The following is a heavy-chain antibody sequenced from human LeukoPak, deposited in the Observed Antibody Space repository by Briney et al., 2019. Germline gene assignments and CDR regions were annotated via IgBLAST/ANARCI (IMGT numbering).Heavy chain of an antibody. CDR2: ISGSGGST. J-gene: IGHJ4*02. V-gene: IGHV3-23*01. Sequence: LTGGSLRLSCAASGFTFSSYATSWVRQAPGKGLEWVSAISGSGGSTYYADSVKGRFTISRDSSKNTLYLQMNSLRAEDTAVYYCAKGRTIVGATTDYWGQGTLVTVSS. CDR1: GFTFSSYA. CDR3: AKGRTIVGATTDY. D-gene: IGHD1-26*01.